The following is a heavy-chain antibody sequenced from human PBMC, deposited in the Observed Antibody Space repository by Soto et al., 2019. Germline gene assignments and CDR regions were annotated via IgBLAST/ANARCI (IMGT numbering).Heavy chain of an antibody. Sequence: GGSLRLSCAASEFSFSSYAMHWIRQAPGKGLEWVAVISFDGNIIHYADSVKGRFIISRDDSNNTLYLQMNSLRAEDTAVYYCAKITGAPGFDPWGQGALVTVSS. D-gene: IGHD1-20*01. V-gene: IGHV3-30-3*01. CDR2: ISFDGNII. CDR3: AKITGAPGFDP. J-gene: IGHJ5*02. CDR1: EFSFSSYA.